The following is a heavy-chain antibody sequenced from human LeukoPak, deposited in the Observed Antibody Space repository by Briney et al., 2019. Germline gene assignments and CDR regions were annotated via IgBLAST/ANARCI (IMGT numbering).Heavy chain of an antibody. CDR3: ARDACYGTNGVCWDYGMDL. J-gene: IGHJ5*02. CDR2: ISGSGGST. CDR1: GVSITSYC. Sequence: TGGSLSLTCSASGVSITSYCLSWVRQAPGKGLEWVSAISGSGGSTYYADSVKGRFTISRDNSKNTLYLQKNSLRVEDTAVYYCARDACYGTNGVCWDYGMDLWGQGTLVTVSS. D-gene: IGHD2-8*01. V-gene: IGHV3-23*01.